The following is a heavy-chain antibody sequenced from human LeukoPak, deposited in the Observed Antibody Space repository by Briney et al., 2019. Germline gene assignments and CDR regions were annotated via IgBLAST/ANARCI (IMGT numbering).Heavy chain of an antibody. CDR1: GGSFSGYY. CDR3: ARSGRRLYYYDSPRGAFDI. Sequence: SETLSLTCAVYGGSFSGYYWSWIRQPSGKGLEWIGEINHSGSTNYNPSLKSRVTISVDTSKNQFSLKLSSVTAADTAVYYCARSGRRLYYYDSPRGAFDIWGQGTMVTVSS. J-gene: IGHJ3*02. D-gene: IGHD3-22*01. V-gene: IGHV4-34*01. CDR2: INHSGST.